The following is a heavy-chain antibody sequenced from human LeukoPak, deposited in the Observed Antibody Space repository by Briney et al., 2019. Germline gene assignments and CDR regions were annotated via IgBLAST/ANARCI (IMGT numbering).Heavy chain of an antibody. CDR3: TVPAAHYDAFDI. CDR2: INPNSGGT. Sequence: ASVKVSCKASGYTFTGYYMHWVRQAPGQGLEWMGRINPNSGGTNYAQKFQGRVTMTRDTSISTAYMELSSLRSEDTAVYYCTVPAAHYDAFDIWGQGTMVTVSS. D-gene: IGHD2-2*01. V-gene: IGHV1-2*06. J-gene: IGHJ3*02. CDR1: GYTFTGYY.